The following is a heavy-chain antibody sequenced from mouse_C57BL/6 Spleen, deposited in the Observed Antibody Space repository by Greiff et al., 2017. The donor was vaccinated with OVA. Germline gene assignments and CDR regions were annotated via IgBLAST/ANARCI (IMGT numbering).Heavy chain of an antibody. CDR1: GFTFSSYA. D-gene: IGHD1-1*01. CDR3: ARAPHYYGSSYAMDY. CDR2: ISDGGSYT. J-gene: IGHJ4*01. V-gene: IGHV5-4*01. Sequence: EVQLVESGGGLVKPGGSLKLSCAASGFTFSSYAMSWVRQTPEKRLEWVATISDGGSYTYYPDNVKGRFTISRDNAKNNLYLQMSHLKSEDTAMYYCARAPHYYGSSYAMDYWGQGTSVTVSS.